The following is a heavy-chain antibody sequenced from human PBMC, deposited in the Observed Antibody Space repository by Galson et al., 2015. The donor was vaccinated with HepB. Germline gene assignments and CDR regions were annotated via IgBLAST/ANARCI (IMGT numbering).Heavy chain of an antibody. CDR1: GYTFTSYA. J-gene: IGHJ4*02. CDR2: INAGNGNT. V-gene: IGHV1-3*01. CDR3: ARVRCSSTSCYRSPFDY. Sequence: SVKVSCKASGYTFTSYAMHWVRQAPGQRLEWMGWINAGNGNTKYSQKFQGRVTITRDTSASTAYMELSSLRSEDTAVYYCARVRCSSTSCYRSPFDYWGQGTLVTVSS. D-gene: IGHD2-2*02.